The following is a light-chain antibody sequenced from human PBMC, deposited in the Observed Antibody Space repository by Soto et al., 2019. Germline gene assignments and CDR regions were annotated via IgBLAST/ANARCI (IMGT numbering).Light chain of an antibody. CDR1: SGSIATNY. J-gene: IGLJ2*01. CDR3: KSYDSSNVV. V-gene: IGLV6-57*02. CDR2: ENN. Sequence: NFMLTQPQSGSESPGKTVTISGTGSSGSIATNYVQWYQQRPGSAPTTVIYENNQRPSGVTDRFSGSIDSSSNSASLTISGLKTEDDAEYSRKSYDSSNVVFGGGTKVTVL.